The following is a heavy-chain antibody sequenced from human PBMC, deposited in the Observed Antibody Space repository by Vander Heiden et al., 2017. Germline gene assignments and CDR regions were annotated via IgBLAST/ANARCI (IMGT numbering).Heavy chain of an antibody. Sequence: QVQLQESGPGLVKPSETLPLTCTVSGGSISSYYWRGLRQPPGKGLEWIGYIYYRGSTNYNPSLKSRVTISVDTSKNQFSLKLSSVTAADTAVYYCARHSSGWLDYWCQGPLVAVSS. CDR3: ARHSSGWLDY. J-gene: IGHJ4*02. D-gene: IGHD6-19*01. CDR2: IYYRGST. CDR1: GGSISSYY. V-gene: IGHV4-59*08.